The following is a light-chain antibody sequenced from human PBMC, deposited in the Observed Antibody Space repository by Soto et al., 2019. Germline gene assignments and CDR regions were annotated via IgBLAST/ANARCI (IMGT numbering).Light chain of an antibody. CDR1: SSDVGGYNY. Sequence: QSALTQPPSASGSPGQSVTISCTGTSSDVGGYNYVSWYQQHPGKAPKLMIYEVSKRPSGVPDRFSGSKSGNTASLTVSGLHAEDEADYYCCSYAGSNNYVFGTGTKLTVL. J-gene: IGLJ1*01. CDR3: CSYAGSNNYV. V-gene: IGLV2-8*01. CDR2: EVS.